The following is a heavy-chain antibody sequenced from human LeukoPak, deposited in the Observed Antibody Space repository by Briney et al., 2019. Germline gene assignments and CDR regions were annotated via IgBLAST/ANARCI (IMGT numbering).Heavy chain of an antibody. D-gene: IGHD2-2*01. CDR1: GYSISSGYY. V-gene: IGHV4-38-2*01. J-gene: IGHJ4*02. Sequence: SETLSLTCAVSGYSISSGYYWGWIRQPPGKGLEWIGSIYHSGSTYYNPSLKSRVTISVDTSKNQFSLKLSSVTAADTAVYYCARLTGYCSSTSCYYFDYWGLGTLVTVSS. CDR2: IYHSGST. CDR3: ARLTGYCSSTSCYYFDY.